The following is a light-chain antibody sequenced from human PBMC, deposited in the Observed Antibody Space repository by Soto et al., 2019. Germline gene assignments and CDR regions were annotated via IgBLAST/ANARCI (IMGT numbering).Light chain of an antibody. J-gene: IGLJ2*01. V-gene: IGLV2-14*01. Sequence: QSVLTQPASVSGSPGQSITISCTGTSSDVGGYNYVSWYQQHPGKAPKLMIYDVSNRPSGVSNRFSGSKSGNTASLTISGLQAEDEGDYYCSSYTSSSTLVVFGGGTKLTAL. CDR1: SSDVGGYNY. CDR3: SSYTSSSTLVV. CDR2: DVS.